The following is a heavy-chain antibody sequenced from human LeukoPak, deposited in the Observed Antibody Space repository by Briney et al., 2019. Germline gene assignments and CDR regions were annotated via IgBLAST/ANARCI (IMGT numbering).Heavy chain of an antibody. CDR3: ARARITMVRGVPNKDSRWAALRRYYMDV. V-gene: IGHV4-34*01. D-gene: IGHD3-10*01. CDR2: INHSGSA. J-gene: IGHJ6*03. Sequence: SETLSLTCAVYGGSFSGYYWSWIRQPPGKGLEWIGEINHSGSANYNPSLKSRVTISVDTSKNQFSLKLSSVTAADTAVYYCARARITMVRGVPNKDSRWAALRRYYMDVWGKGTTVTVSS. CDR1: GGSFSGYY.